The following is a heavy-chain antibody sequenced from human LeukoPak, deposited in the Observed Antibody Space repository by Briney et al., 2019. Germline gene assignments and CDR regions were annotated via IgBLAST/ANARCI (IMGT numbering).Heavy chain of an antibody. V-gene: IGHV3-30-3*01. D-gene: IGHD3-9*01. CDR2: ISYDGVDK. CDR3: ARSYDILTPYNWFDP. Sequence: TGRSLRLSCAASQFIFNNYAMSWVRQAPGKGLEWVASISYDGVDKYYADSLKGRFTMSRDNSKNSVYLQMDSLRVEDTAVYYCARSYDILTPYNWFDPWGQGTLVTVSS. J-gene: IGHJ5*02. CDR1: QFIFNNYA.